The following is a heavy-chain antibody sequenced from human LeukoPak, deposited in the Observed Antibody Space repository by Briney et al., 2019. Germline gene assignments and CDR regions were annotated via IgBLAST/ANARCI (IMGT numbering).Heavy chain of an antibody. CDR1: SGSISSGNYS. CDR2: IYITGNT. CDR3: ARDGLLHDYTACYFVY. J-gene: IGHJ4*02. Sequence: SETLSLTCTVSSGSISSGNYSWSWIRQPAGKGLEWIGRIYITGNTDYDPSLKSRVTISLDTSKNQFSLKVTSVTAADTAVYYCARDGLLHDYTACYFVYWGQGTLVTVSS. D-gene: IGHD3-16*01. V-gene: IGHV4-61*02.